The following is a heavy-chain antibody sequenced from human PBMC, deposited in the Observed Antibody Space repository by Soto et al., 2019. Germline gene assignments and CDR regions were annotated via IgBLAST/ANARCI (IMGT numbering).Heavy chain of an antibody. CDR2: IKQDGGEK. J-gene: IGHJ4*02. D-gene: IGHD5-18*01. V-gene: IGHV3-7*01. CDR3: ARVLGRGRGYSYADPEYYFDY. Sequence: PGGSLRLSCAASGFTFSSYWMSWVRQAPGKGLEWVANIKQDGGEKYYVDSVKGRFTISRDNAKNSLYLQMNSLRAGDTAVYYCARVLGRGRGYSYADPEYYFDYWGQGTLVTVSS. CDR1: GFTFSSYW.